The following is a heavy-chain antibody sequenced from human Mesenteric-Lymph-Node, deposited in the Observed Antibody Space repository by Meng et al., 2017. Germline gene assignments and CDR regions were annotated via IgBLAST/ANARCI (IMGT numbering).Heavy chain of an antibody. Sequence: ASLKISCKASGYTFTGYYMHWVRQAPGQGLEWMGWINPNSGGTNYAHKFQGRLSMTRDASTSTLYMELSSLRVEDTAAYYCARDHTDSSASWWFDLWGQGTLVTVSS. D-gene: IGHD3-10*01. CDR3: ARDHTDSSASWWFDL. V-gene: IGHV1-2*02. J-gene: IGHJ5*02. CDR1: GYTFTGYY. CDR2: INPNSGGT.